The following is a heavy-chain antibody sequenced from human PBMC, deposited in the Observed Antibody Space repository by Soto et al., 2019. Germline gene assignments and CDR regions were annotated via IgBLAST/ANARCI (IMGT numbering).Heavy chain of an antibody. CDR2: IKSKNDGGTT. D-gene: IGHD2-2*01. CDR3: TSAGQYCTSTTCKAY. Sequence: EVQVVESGGGLVKPGGSLRLSCAASGFGFTNSWTNWVRQAPGKGLEWVGRIKSKNDGGTTDYAAPVQGRFTISRDDSKTTIYLQMNSLKTEDTAVYYCTSAGQYCTSTTCKAYWGQGTPVTVSS. V-gene: IGHV3-15*07. J-gene: IGHJ4*02. CDR1: GFGFTNSW.